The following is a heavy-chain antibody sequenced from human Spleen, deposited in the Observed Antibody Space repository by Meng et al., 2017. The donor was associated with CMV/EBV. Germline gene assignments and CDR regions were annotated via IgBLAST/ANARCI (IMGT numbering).Heavy chain of an antibody. CDR3: ARAETRNDAFDI. CDR2: IIPILGIA. V-gene: IGHV1-69*10. D-gene: IGHD1/OR15-1a*01. J-gene: IGHJ3*02. Sequence: SVKVSCKASGGTFSSYAISWVRQAPGQGLEWMGGIIPILGIANYAQKFQGRVTITADKSTSTAYMELSSLRSEDTAVYYCARAETRNDAFDIWGQGTMVTVSS. CDR1: GGTFSSYA.